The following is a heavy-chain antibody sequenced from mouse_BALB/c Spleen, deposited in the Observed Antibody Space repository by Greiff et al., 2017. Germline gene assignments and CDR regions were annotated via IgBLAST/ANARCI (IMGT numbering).Heavy chain of an antibody. J-gene: IGHJ2*01. D-gene: IGHD1-1*01. Sequence: QVQLQQPGAELVRPGASVKLSCKASGYTFTSYWINWVKQRPGQGLEWIGNIYPSDSYTNYNQKFKDKATLTVDKSSSTAYMQLSSPTSEDSAVYYCTRSGYGSSYFDYWGQGTTLTVSS. CDR3: TRSGYGSSYFDY. CDR1: GYTFTSYW. CDR2: IYPSDSYT. V-gene: IGHV1-69*02.